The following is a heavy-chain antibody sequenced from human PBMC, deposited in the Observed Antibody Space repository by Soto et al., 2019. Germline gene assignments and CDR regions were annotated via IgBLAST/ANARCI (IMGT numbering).Heavy chain of an antibody. Sequence: ASVTVSCQASGYTFTSYGISWVRQAPGQGLEWMGWISAYNGNTNYAQKLQGRVTMTTDTSTSTAYMELRSLRSDDTAVYYCARQGRDIVATKVLDYWGQGTLVTVSS. CDR1: GYTFTSYG. D-gene: IGHD5-12*01. V-gene: IGHV1-18*01. J-gene: IGHJ4*02. CDR3: ARQGRDIVATKVLDY. CDR2: ISAYNGNT.